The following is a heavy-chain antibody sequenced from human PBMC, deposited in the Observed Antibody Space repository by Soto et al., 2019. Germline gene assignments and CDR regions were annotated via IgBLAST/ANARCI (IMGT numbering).Heavy chain of an antibody. Sequence: GGSLRLSGAASGLTVSSAHMTWVRRAPGKGLECVSLIYSAGGTYYANSVKGRFTISRDTSKNTRYLQMNSLRAEDTAVYYCARDYRFNIVAPSFDIWGQGPMVTVSS. CDR3: ARDYRFNIVAPSFDI. CDR2: IYSAGGT. J-gene: IGHJ3*02. CDR1: GLTVSSAH. V-gene: IGHV3-66*01. D-gene: IGHD5-12*01.